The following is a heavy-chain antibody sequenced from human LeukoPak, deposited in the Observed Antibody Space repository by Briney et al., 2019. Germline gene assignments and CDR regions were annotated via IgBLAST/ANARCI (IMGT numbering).Heavy chain of an antibody. CDR2: MNPNSGNT. V-gene: IGHV1-8*02. D-gene: IGHD6-13*01. CDR1: GYTFTSYY. J-gene: IGHJ4*02. CDR3: ARERQQLVHDY. Sequence: ASVKVSCKASGYTFTSYYMHWVRQATGQGLEWMGWMNPNSGNTGYAQKFQGRVTMTRNTSISTAYMELSSLRSEDTAVYYCARERQQLVHDYWGQGTLVTVSS.